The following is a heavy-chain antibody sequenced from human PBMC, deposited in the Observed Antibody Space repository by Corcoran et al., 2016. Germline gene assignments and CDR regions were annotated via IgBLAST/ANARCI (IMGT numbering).Heavy chain of an antibody. Sequence: QVQLVESGGGVVQPGRSLRLSCAASGFTFSSYGMHWVRQAPGKGLEWVAVIWYDGSNKYYADSVNGRFTISRDNSKNTLYLQMNSLRAEDTAVYYCARSLRIVVAAFGMDVWGQGTTVTVSS. CDR1: GFTFSSYG. CDR3: ARSLRIVVAAFGMDV. CDR2: IWYDGSNK. V-gene: IGHV3-33*01. D-gene: IGHD3-22*01. J-gene: IGHJ6*02.